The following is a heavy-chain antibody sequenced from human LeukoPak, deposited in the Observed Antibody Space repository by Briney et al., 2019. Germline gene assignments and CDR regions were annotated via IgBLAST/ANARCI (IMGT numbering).Heavy chain of an antibody. CDR1: GLRFSDYY. D-gene: IGHD3-22*01. Sequence: IPGGSLRLSCAASGLRFSDYYVSWIRQAPGKGLEWVSYISSSGSTIYYADSVKGRFTISRDNAKNTLYLQMNSLRAEDTAVYYCAKPSSGYYYLYYFDYWGQGTLVTVSS. J-gene: IGHJ4*02. CDR3: AKPSSGYYYLYYFDY. V-gene: IGHV3-11*04. CDR2: ISSSGSTI.